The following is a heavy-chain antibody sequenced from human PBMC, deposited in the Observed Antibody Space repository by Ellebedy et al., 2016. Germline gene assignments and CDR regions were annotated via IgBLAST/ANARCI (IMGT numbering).Heavy chain of an antibody. CDR1: GGSFSGYY. D-gene: IGHD2-2*01. CDR2: INHSGST. J-gene: IGHJ4*02. CDR3: ARGINHCSSTSCYGGFDY. V-gene: IGHV4-34*01. Sequence: SETLSLXXAVYGGSFSGYYWSWIRQPPGKGLEWIGEINHSGSTNYNPSLKSRVTISVDTSKNQFSLKLSSVTAADTAVYYCARGINHCSSTSCYGGFDYWGQGTLVTVSS.